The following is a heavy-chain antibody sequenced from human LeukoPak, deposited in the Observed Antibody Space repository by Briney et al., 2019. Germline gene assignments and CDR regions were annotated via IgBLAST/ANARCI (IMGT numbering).Heavy chain of an antibody. CDR1: GFTFSSYA. J-gene: IGHJ4*02. Sequence: GGSLRLSCAASGFTFSSYAMSWVRQAPGKGLEWVSAISGSGGSTYYADSVKGRFTISRDNSKNTLYLQMNSLGAEDTAVYYCAKGESSRITIFGVVPGDYWGQGTLVTVSS. CDR3: AKGESSRITIFGVVPGDY. V-gene: IGHV3-23*01. D-gene: IGHD3-3*01. CDR2: ISGSGGST.